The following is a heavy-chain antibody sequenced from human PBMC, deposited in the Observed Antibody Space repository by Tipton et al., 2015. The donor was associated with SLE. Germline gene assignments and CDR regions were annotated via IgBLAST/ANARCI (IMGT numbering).Heavy chain of an antibody. CDR2: IDPSDSDT. D-gene: IGHD3-10*01. J-gene: IGHJ4*02. Sequence: VQLVQSGAEVKKPGESLKISCKGSGYSFTTYWIGWVRQMPGKGLECMGMIDPSDSDTRYNPSFQGHVSMSIDRSTTTAYLQWRSLKASDTAMYFCARRWVQTVFDYWGQGTLVTVSS. V-gene: IGHV5-51*03. CDR3: ARRWVQTVFDY. CDR1: GYSFTTYW.